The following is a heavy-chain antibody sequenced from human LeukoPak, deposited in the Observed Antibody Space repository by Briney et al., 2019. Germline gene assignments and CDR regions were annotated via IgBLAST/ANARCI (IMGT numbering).Heavy chain of an antibody. J-gene: IGHJ4*02. CDR1: GFTFSSYA. CDR2: ISGSGGST. V-gene: IGHV3-23*01. Sequence: PGASLRLSCAASGFTFSSYAMSWVRQAPGKGLEWVSAISGSGGSTYYADSVKGRFTISRDNSKNTLYLQMNSLRAEDTAVYYCAKDGYSYGLWGRTNVDCWGQGTLVTVSS. D-gene: IGHD5-18*01. CDR3: AKDGYSYGLWGRTNVDC.